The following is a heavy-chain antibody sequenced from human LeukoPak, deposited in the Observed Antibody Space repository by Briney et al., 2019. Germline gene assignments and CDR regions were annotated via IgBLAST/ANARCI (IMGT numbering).Heavy chain of an antibody. CDR2: MHYSGAT. CDR1: GASINNSPYY. V-gene: IGHV4-39*01. CDR3: ARNDRGRPAVY. J-gene: IGHJ4*02. D-gene: IGHD1-26*01. Sequence: PSETLSLTCTASGASINNSPYYWAWIRQPPGKELEWIVSMHYSGATYYNPSLKSRVTISIDTSKNQFSLRLTSVTAADTAVFYCARNDRGRPAVYWGQVTLATLSS.